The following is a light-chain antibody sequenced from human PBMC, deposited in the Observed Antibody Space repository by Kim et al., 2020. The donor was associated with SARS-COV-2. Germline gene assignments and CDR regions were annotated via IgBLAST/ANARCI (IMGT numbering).Light chain of an antibody. CDR1: QSVSSY. CDR3: QQRSNWPPNS. CDR2: DAF. V-gene: IGKV3-11*01. J-gene: IGKJ2*03. Sequence: EIVLTQSPATLSLSPGERATLSCRASQSVSSYLAWYQQKPGQAPRLLIYDAFNRATGIPARFSGSGSGTDFTLTISSLEPEDFAVYYCQQRSNWPPNSFGQGTKLEI.